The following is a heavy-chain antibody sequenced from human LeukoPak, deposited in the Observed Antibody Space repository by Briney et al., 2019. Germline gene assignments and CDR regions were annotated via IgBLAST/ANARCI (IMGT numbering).Heavy chain of an antibody. CDR3: ARDQVQQRRINDAFDI. CDR2: IKQDGSEK. J-gene: IGHJ3*02. V-gene: IGHV3-7*01. D-gene: IGHD6-13*01. Sequence: GGSLRLSCAASGFTFSSYWMSWVRQAPGKGLEWVANIKQDGSEKYYVDSVKGRFTISRDNAKNSLYLQMNSLRAEDTAVYYCARDQVQQRRINDAFDIWGQGTMVTVSS. CDR1: GFTFSSYW.